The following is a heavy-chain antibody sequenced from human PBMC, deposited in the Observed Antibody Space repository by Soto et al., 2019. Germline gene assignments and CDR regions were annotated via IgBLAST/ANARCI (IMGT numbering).Heavy chain of an antibody. D-gene: IGHD3-16*01. V-gene: IGHV1-18*01. CDR3: ARDRGRYALDY. CDR1: GYTFTSYG. CDR2: ISAYNGNT. Sequence: QVQLVQSGAEVKKPGASVKVSCKASGYTFTSYGISWVRQAPGQGLEWMGWISAYNGNTNYAQKLQGRVTMTTDTTTSIANMELRSLGSDDTAVYYCARDRGRYALDYWGQGTLVTVSS. J-gene: IGHJ4*02.